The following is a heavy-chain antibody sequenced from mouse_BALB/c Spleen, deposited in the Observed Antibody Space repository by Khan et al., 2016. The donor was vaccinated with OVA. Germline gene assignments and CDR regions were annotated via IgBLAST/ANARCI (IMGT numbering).Heavy chain of an antibody. D-gene: IGHD2-2*01. J-gene: IGHJ3*01. CDR3: TRHGYVAWFTY. CDR1: GYSFTTYY. Sequence: EVQLQQSGPELMKPGTSVKISCKASGYSFTTYYIHWVMQSHETSLEWIGYIDPFSGGTTYNQKFKGKATLTVDKSSSTAYIHLSNLTSGDSAVYYCTRHGYVAWFTYWGQGTLVTVSA. CDR2: IDPFSGGT. V-gene: IGHV1S135*01.